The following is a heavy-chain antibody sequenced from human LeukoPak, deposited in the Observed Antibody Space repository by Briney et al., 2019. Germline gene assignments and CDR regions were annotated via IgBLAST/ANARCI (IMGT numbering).Heavy chain of an antibody. Sequence: SETLSLTCTVSGGSISSSSYYWGWIRQPPGKGLEWIGSIYSSGSTYYNPSLKSRVTISVDKSKNQFSLKLSSLTAADTAVYYCASLYSSGWYWFDPWGQGTLVTVSS. J-gene: IGHJ5*02. CDR3: ASLYSSGWYWFDP. V-gene: IGHV4-39*01. D-gene: IGHD6-19*01. CDR2: IYSSGST. CDR1: GGSISSSSYY.